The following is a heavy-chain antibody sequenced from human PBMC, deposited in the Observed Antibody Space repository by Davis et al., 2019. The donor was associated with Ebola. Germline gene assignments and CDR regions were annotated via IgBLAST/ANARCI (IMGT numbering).Heavy chain of an antibody. D-gene: IGHD3-10*01. CDR1: GYSFTGYY. Sequence: AASVKVSCKASGYSFTGYYMHWVRQGPGQGPEWMGRIHPNSGGTNYAQKFQGRVTMTRDTSISTAYMELSRLRSDDTAVYYCAREGLLWFGELVADWFDPWGQGTLVTVSS. CDR2: IHPNSGGT. J-gene: IGHJ5*02. CDR3: AREGLLWFGELVADWFDP. V-gene: IGHV1-2*06.